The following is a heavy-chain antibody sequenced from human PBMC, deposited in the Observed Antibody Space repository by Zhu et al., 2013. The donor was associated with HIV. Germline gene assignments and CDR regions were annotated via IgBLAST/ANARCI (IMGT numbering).Heavy chain of an antibody. D-gene: IGHD3-10*01. CDR1: GGSISSGGYS. CDR2: IYHSGST. CDR3: ARDSWDGSGSYHYMDV. Sequence: QLQLQESGSGLVKPSQTLSLTCAVSGGSISSGGYSWSWIRQPPGKGLEWIGYIYHSGSTYYNPSLKSRVTISVDRSKNQFSLKLSSVTAADTAVYYCARDSWDGSGSYHYMDVWGKGTTVTGLL. J-gene: IGHJ6*03. V-gene: IGHV4-30-2*01.